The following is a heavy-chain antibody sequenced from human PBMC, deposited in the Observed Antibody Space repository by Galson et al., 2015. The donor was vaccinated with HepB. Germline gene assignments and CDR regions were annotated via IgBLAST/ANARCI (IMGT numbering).Heavy chain of an antibody. CDR1: GFTFSSYA. V-gene: IGHV3-23*01. J-gene: IGHJ2*01. CDR2: VSGGGGST. CDR3: AKTRDWYFDI. Sequence: SLRLSCAASGFTFSSYAMSWVRQAPGKGLEWVSTVSGGGGSTYYADSVRGRFTISRDTPKNTLYLQMNSLTADDTAVYYCAKTRDWYFDIWGRGTLVTVSS.